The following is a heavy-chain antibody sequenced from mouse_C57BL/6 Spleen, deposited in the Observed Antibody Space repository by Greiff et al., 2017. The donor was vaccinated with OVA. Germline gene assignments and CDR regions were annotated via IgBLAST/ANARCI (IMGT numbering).Heavy chain of an antibody. Sequence: VQLQQPGAELVKPGASVKLSCKASGYTFTSYWMHWVKQRPGQGLEWIGMIHPNSGSTNYNEKFKSKATLTVDKSSSTAYMQLSSLTSEDSAVYYCARGGGYDGEVAYWGQGTLVTVSA. D-gene: IGHD2-2*01. V-gene: IGHV1-64*01. CDR3: ARGGGYDGEVAY. CDR2: IHPNSGST. J-gene: IGHJ3*01. CDR1: GYTFTSYW.